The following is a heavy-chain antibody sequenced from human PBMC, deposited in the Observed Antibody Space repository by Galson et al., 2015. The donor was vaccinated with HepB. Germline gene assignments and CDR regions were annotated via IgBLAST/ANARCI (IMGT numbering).Heavy chain of an antibody. CDR2: INPNSGGT. Sequence: SVKVSCKASGYTFTGYYLHWVRQAPGQGLEWMGWINPNSGGTNYAQKFQGRVTMTRDTSISTAYMELSRLRSDDTAVYYCARVRYSSGWYFGLGYYYYGMDVWGQGTTVTVSS. V-gene: IGHV1-2*02. CDR3: ARVRYSSGWYFGLGYYYYGMDV. D-gene: IGHD6-19*01. J-gene: IGHJ6*02. CDR1: GYTFTGYY.